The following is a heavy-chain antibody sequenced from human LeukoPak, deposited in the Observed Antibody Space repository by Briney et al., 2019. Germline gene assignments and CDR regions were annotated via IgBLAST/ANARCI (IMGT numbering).Heavy chain of an antibody. Sequence: GRSLRLSCAASGFTFSSYAMSWVRQAPGKGLEWVSAISGSGGSTYYADSVKGRFTISRDNSKNTLYLQMNSLRAEDTAVYYCARRYFDWLLSVYYGMDVWGQGTTVTVSS. V-gene: IGHV3-23*01. D-gene: IGHD3-9*01. CDR1: GFTFSSYA. CDR2: ISGSGGST. J-gene: IGHJ6*02. CDR3: ARRYFDWLLSVYYGMDV.